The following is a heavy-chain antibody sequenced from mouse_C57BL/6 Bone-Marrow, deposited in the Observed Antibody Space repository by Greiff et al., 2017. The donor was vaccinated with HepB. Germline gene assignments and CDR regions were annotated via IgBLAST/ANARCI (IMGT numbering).Heavy chain of an antibody. CDR2: SRNKANDYTT. J-gene: IGHJ4*01. D-gene: IGHD2-5*01. Sequence: EVKLVESGGGLVQSGRSLRLSCATSGFTFSDFYMEWVRQAPGKGLEWIAASRNKANDYTTEYSASVKGRFIVSRDTSQSILYLQMNALRAEDTAIYYCARDAPYSNYTLNYAMDYWGQGPSVTVSS. CDR1: GFTFSDFY. V-gene: IGHV7-1*01. CDR3: ARDAPYSNYTLNYAMDY.